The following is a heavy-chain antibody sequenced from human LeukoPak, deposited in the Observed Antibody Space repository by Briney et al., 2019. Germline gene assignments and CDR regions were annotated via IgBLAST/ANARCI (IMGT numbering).Heavy chain of an antibody. CDR2: IRSKAYGGTT. CDR3: TRATARRGVDP. V-gene: IGHV3-49*03. D-gene: IGHD6-6*01. J-gene: IGHJ5*02. CDR1: GFTFGDYA. Sequence: GGSLRLSCTASGFTFGDYAMSWFRQAPGKGLEWVGFIRSKAYGGTTEYAASVKGRFTISRDDSKSIAYLQMNSLKTEDTAVYYCTRATARRGVDPWGQGTLVTVSS.